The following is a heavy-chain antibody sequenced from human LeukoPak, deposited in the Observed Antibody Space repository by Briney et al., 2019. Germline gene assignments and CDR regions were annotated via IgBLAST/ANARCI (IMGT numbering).Heavy chain of an antibody. CDR2: IYYSGST. J-gene: IGHJ4*02. Sequence: SETLSLTCTVSGGSISSYYWSWIRQPPGKGLEWIGYIYYSGSTNYNPSLKSRVTISVDTSKNQFSLKLSSVTAADTAVYYCARPHGSVVVPAASDYWGQGTLVTVSS. CDR1: GGSISSYY. D-gene: IGHD2-2*01. CDR3: ARPHGSVVVPAASDY. V-gene: IGHV4-59*01.